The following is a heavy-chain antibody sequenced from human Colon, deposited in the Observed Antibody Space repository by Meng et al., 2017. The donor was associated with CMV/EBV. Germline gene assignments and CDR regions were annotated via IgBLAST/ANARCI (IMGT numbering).Heavy chain of an antibody. J-gene: IGHJ4*02. CDR2: IYDTGIT. D-gene: IGHD2/OR15-2a*01. CDR3: AKSRSSTPGIVDD. Sequence: QGQLQEPGPGLVKPSETLSPTCIVSGVSVTSGAYHWSWIRQSPGKGLEWIGYIYDTGITIYNPSLKSRVTIFLETSKNQFSLNLNSMTTADTAVYYCAKSRSSTPGIVDDWGQGTLVTVSS. CDR1: GVSVTSGAYH. V-gene: IGHV4-61*08.